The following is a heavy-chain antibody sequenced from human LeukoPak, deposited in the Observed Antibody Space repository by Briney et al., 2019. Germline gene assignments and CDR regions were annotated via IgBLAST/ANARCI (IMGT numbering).Heavy chain of an antibody. CDR1: GYTFTSYG. Sequence: ASVTVSCKASGYTFTSYGISLVRQAPGQGLEWMGWISAYNGNTNYAQKLQGRVTMTTDTSTSTAYMELRSLRSDDTAVYYCARSNWNDVYFDYWGQGTLVTVSS. D-gene: IGHD1-20*01. CDR2: ISAYNGNT. CDR3: ARSNWNDVYFDY. V-gene: IGHV1-18*01. J-gene: IGHJ4*02.